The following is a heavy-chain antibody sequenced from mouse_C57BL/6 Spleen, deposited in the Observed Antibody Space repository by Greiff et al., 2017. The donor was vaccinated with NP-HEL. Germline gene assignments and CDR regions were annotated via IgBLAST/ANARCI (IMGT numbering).Heavy chain of an antibody. CDR2: ISDGGSYT. Sequence: EVHLVESGGGLVKPGGSLKLSCAASGFTFSSYAMSWVRQTPEKRLEWVATISDGGSYTYYPDNVKGRFTISRDNAKNNLYLQMSHLKSEDTAMYYCARDLDYGSSFAYWGQGTLVTVSA. V-gene: IGHV5-4*01. D-gene: IGHD1-1*01. CDR1: GFTFSSYA. J-gene: IGHJ3*01. CDR3: ARDLDYGSSFAY.